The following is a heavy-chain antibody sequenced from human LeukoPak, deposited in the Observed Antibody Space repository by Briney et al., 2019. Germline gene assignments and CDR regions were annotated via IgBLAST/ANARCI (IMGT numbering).Heavy chain of an antibody. J-gene: IGHJ4*02. Sequence: PGGSLRLSCAASGFTFSSHGMHWVRQAPGKGLEWVAVIWYDGSNKYYADSVKGRFTISRDNSKNTLYLQMNSLRAEDTAVYYCARDSPSYGSGSYLDYWGQGTLVTVSS. D-gene: IGHD3-10*01. CDR1: GFTFSSHG. V-gene: IGHV3-33*01. CDR3: ARDSPSYGSGSYLDY. CDR2: IWYDGSNK.